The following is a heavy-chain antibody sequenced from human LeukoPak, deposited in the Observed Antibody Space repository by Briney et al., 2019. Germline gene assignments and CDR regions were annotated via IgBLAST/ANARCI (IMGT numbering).Heavy chain of an antibody. Sequence: GGSLRLSFAASGFTFSNAWMSWVRQAPGKGLEWVGRIKSKTDGGTTDYAAPVKGRFTISRDDSKNTLYLQMNSLKTEDTAVYYCTTTSYSSSWSGLEYYYYGMDVWGQGTTVTVSS. CDR1: GFTFSNAW. V-gene: IGHV3-15*01. D-gene: IGHD6-13*01. CDR2: IKSKTDGGTT. J-gene: IGHJ6*02. CDR3: TTTSYSSSWSGLEYYYYGMDV.